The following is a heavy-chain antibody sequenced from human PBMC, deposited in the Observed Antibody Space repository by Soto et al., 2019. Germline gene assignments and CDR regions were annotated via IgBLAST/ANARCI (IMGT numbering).Heavy chain of an antibody. J-gene: IGHJ4*02. CDR2: ISSNGGST. D-gene: IGHD3-22*01. CDR1: GFTFCSYA. V-gene: IGHV3-64*01. CDR3: ARARSSGYQSLAPTPFDY. Sequence: GGSLRLSCAASGFTFCSYAMHWVRQAPGKGLEYVSAISSNGGSTYYANSVKGRFTISRDNSKNTLYLQMGSLRAEDMAVYYCARARSSGYQSLAPTPFDYWGQGTLVTVSS.